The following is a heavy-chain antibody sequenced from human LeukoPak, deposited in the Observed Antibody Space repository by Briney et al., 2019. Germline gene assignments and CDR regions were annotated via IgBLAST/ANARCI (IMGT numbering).Heavy chain of an antibody. CDR1: GFTFNTYS. Sequence: GGSLRLSCAASGFTFNTYSMNWARQAPGKGLEWVSTISDSGGGTYYADSVKGRFTISRDNSKNALYLQMNSLRADDTAVYFCDGADFWGQGTLVTVSS. J-gene: IGHJ4*02. CDR2: ISDSGGGT. V-gene: IGHV3-23*01. CDR3: DGADF.